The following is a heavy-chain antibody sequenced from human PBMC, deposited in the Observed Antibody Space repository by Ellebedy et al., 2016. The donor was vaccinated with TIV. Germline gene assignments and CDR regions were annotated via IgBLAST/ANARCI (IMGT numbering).Heavy chain of an antibody. CDR2: WYHSGGT. CDR1: GSSVSSGYY. V-gene: IGHV4-38-2*02. J-gene: IGHJ4*02. D-gene: IGHD4-23*01. CDR3: ARDGAGRWDY. Sequence: MPSETLSLTCSVSGSSVSSGYYWGWIRPPPGRGMGWIGSWYHSGGTYSSPSLKSRVTISVDTSKNQLSLRLSSVNAADTAVYYCARDGAGRWDYWGPGTLVTVSS.